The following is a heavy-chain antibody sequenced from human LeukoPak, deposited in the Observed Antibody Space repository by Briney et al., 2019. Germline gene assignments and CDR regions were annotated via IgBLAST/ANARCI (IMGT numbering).Heavy chain of an antibody. Sequence: SETLSLTCTVSGGSVSGYYWSWIRQPPGKGLEWIGYMYDRGNINYNPSLKSRVTISQDMSKNQLSLKLRSVTAADRAVYYCAATIKRDHGDTNLHYWGQGILVTVSS. CDR2: MYDRGNI. CDR3: AATIKRDHGDTNLHY. J-gene: IGHJ4*02. CDR1: GGSVSGYY. V-gene: IGHV4-59*02. D-gene: IGHD4-17*01.